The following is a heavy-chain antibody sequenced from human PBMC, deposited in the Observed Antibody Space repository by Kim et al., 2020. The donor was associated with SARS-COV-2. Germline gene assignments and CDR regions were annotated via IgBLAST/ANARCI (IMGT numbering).Heavy chain of an antibody. D-gene: IGHD1-1*01. CDR1: GFTFSDSA. CDR3: TRVSGSTLAFWDAFD. V-gene: IGHV3-73*01. CDR2: IRSKVNGYAT. Sequence: GGSLRLSCGASGFTFSDSAMHWVRRASGKGLEWVGRIRSKVNGYATAYSASVRGRFTISRDDSRNTAYLQMNSLKTEDTAVYDCTRVSGSTLAFWDAFD. J-gene: IGHJ3*02.